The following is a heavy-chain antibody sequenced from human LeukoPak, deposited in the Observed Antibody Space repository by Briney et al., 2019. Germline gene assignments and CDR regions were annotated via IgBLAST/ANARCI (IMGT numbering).Heavy chain of an antibody. CDR3: ARRGFGYSYGFVSYYFDY. D-gene: IGHD5-18*01. CDR2: INPSGGST. V-gene: IGHV1-46*01. J-gene: IGHJ4*02. CDR1: GYTFTSYY. Sequence: GASVKVSCTASGYTFTSYYMHWVRQAPGQGLEWMGIINPSGGSTSYAQKFQGRVTMTRDTSTSTVYMELSSLRSEDTAVYYCARRGFGYSYGFVSYYFDYWGQGTLVTVSS.